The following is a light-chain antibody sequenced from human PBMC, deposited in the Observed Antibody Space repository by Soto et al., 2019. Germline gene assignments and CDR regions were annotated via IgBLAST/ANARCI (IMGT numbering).Light chain of an antibody. CDR1: GSNIGGNS. CDR2: FDN. J-gene: IGLJ3*02. V-gene: IGLV1-44*01. Sequence: QSVLTQPLSASGTPGQRVTISCSGSGSNIGGNSVNWYRQLPGMAPKLLIYFDNQRPSGVPDRFSGSKSDTSASLAISALQSEDEAFYYCAAWDDSLNGPSFGGGTQLTVL. CDR3: AAWDDSLNGPS.